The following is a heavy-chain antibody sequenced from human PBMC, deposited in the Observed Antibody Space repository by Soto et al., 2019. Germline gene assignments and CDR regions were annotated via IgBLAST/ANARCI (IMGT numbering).Heavy chain of an antibody. V-gene: IGHV3-11*01. CDR3: ESDLGGYCSSTSCLDAFDI. CDR2: ISSGGSDK. Sequence: QVQLVESGGGLVKSGGSLRLSCSASGFTFSDYYMSWIRQAPGKGLVWVSHISSGGSDKYHADSVKGRFTISRDNAKKSLYLQMNSLRAEDKAVYYCESDLGGYCSSTSCLDAFDIWGPGTMVTVSS. D-gene: IGHD2-2*01. J-gene: IGHJ3*02. CDR1: GFTFSDYY.